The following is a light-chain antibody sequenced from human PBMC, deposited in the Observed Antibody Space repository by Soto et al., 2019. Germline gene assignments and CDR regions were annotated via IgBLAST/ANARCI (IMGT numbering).Light chain of an antibody. CDR1: GSDIGTYNY. J-gene: IGLJ2*01. CDR2: EVT. Sequence: QSVLTQPASVSGSPGQSITISCTGSGSDIGTYNYVSWYQQHPGKVPKLMIYEVTNRPSGVSNRFSGSKSGNTASLTISGLQAEDEADYYCSSYTTSSILLFGGGTKLTVL. CDR3: SSYTTSSILL. V-gene: IGLV2-14*01.